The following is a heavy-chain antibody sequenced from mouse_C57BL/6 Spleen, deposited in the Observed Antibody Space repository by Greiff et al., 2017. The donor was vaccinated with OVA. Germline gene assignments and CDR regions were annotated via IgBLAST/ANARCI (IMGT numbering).Heavy chain of an antibody. CDR1: GYAFSSSW. CDR3: ARNYGSNAMDY. V-gene: IGHV1-82*01. CDR2: IYPGDGDT. J-gene: IGHJ4*01. Sequence: VQVVESGPELVKPGASVKISCKASGYAFSSSWMNWVKQRPGKGLEWIGRIYPGDGDTNYNGKFKGKATLTADKSSSTAYMQLSSLTSEDSAVYFCARNYGSNAMDYWGQGTSVTVSS. D-gene: IGHD1-1*01.